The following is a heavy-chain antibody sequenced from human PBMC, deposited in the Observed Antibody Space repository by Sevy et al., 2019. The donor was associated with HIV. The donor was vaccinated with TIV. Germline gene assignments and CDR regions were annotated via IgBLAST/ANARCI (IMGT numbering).Heavy chain of an antibody. D-gene: IGHD6-13*01. Sequence: GGSLRLSCTASGFTFGDYAMSWFRQAPGKGLEWVGFIRSKAYGGTTEYAAFVKGRFTNSTDDSKSIAYLQMNSLKPEDTAVYYCTRDFDSSSHFDYWGQGTLVTVSS. CDR1: GFTFGDYA. CDR2: IRSKAYGGTT. J-gene: IGHJ4*02. V-gene: IGHV3-49*03. CDR3: TRDFDSSSHFDY.